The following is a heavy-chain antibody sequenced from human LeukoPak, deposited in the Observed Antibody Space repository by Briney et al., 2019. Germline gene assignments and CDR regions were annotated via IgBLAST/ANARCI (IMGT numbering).Heavy chain of an antibody. CDR1: GFTFSSYA. V-gene: IGHV3-23*01. Sequence: GGSPRLSCAASGFTFSSYAMSWVRQAPGKGLEWVSGLTGSGDSTYYADSVKGRFTISRDNSKNTVYLQMNSLRVEDTAVYYCAKRREGVAASFDYWGQGTLVTVSS. CDR2: LTGSGDST. J-gene: IGHJ4*02. D-gene: IGHD6-19*01. CDR3: AKRREGVAASFDY.